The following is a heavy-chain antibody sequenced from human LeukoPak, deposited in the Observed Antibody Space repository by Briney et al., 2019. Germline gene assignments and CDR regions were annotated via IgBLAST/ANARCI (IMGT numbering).Heavy chain of an antibody. D-gene: IGHD4-11*01. CDR3: ARWGYYSNYDY. CDR2: ICSNGGCT. Sequence: GGSLRLSCAASGFTFSTFAMHWVRQAPGKQLEYVSAICSNGGCTYYANSVKGRFTISRDNSKNTLYLQMGSLRAEDMAVYYCARWGYYSNYDYWGQGTLVTVSS. CDR1: GFTFSTFA. V-gene: IGHV3-64*01. J-gene: IGHJ4*02.